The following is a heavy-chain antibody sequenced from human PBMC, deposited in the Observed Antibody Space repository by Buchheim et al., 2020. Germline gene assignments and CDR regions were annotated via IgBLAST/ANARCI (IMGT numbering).Heavy chain of an antibody. Sequence: EVQLVESGGGLVQPGGSLRLYCAASGFTLSSYWMHWVRQVPGKGLVWVSRMNEDGSTTDYADSVKGRFTISRDNAKNTLSLEMNSLRAEDTAVYYCVKDMFGNLDYWGQGTL. V-gene: IGHV3-74*01. J-gene: IGHJ4*02. CDR3: VKDMFGNLDY. CDR2: MNEDGSTT. CDR1: GFTLSSYW. D-gene: IGHD3-10*02.